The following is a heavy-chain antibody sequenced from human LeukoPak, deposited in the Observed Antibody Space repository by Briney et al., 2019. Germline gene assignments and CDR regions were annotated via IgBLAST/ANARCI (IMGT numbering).Heavy chain of an antibody. CDR3: ARGDTSGWYELDY. CDR2: IYSGGST. V-gene: IGHV3-53*01. J-gene: IGHJ4*02. Sequence: GGSLRLSCAASGFTVSSNYMSWVRQAPGKGLEWVSVIYSGGSTYYADSVKGRFTISRDNSKNTLYLQMDSLRAEDTAVYYCARGDTSGWYELDYWGQGTLVTVSS. CDR1: GFTVSSNY. D-gene: IGHD6-19*01.